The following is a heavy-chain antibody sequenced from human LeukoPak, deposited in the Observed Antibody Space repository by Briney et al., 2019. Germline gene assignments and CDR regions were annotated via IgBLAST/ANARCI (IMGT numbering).Heavy chain of an antibody. CDR3: ARESHITREDY. J-gene: IGHJ4*02. Sequence: ASVKVSCKASGYTFTSYGISWVLQAPGQGLEWMGWISASNGDTDYPQNLQGRVTMTTDTYTSTAYMELRSLTSDDTAIYYCARESHITREDYWGQGTLVTVSS. D-gene: IGHD1-14*01. V-gene: IGHV1-18*01. CDR2: ISASNGDT. CDR1: GYTFTSYG.